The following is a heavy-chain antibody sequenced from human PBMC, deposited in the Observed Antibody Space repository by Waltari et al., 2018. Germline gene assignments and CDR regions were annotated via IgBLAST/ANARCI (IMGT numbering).Heavy chain of an antibody. J-gene: IGHJ4*02. D-gene: IGHD1-1*01. CDR2: VYKSGST. CDR1: GYSISSGYY. V-gene: IGHV4-38-2*01. Sequence: QVQLQESGPGLVKPSETLSLTCVVSGYSISSGYYWGWIRQSPGKGLEWLGSVYKSGSTSYNPSLGSRVTISIDTSKNLFSLNLRSVTAADTAFYYCARGRSSEWNDGFSAYWGQGTLVTVSS. CDR3: ARGRSSEWNDGFSAY.